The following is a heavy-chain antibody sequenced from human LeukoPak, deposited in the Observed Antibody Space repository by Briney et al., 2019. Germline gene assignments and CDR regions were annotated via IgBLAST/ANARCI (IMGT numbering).Heavy chain of an antibody. Sequence: GGSLRLSCTASGFSVSSNFMSWVRQAPGKGLEWVSVLYSGANTYYADSVKGRFTISRDNSKNTLYLQMNSLRADDTAVYYCARAVAYYYVSGNYYPGAFDIWGQGTMVTVSS. CDR2: LYSGANT. CDR1: GFSVSSNF. J-gene: IGHJ3*02. V-gene: IGHV3-53*01. D-gene: IGHD3-10*01. CDR3: ARAVAYYYVSGNYYPGAFDI.